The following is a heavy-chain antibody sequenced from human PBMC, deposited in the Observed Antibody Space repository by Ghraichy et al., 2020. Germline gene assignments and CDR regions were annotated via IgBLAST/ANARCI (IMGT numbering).Heavy chain of an antibody. V-gene: IGHV1-3*01. Sequence: ASVKVSCKASGYTFTSYAMHWVRQAPGQRLEWMGWINAGNGNTKYSQKFQGRVTITRDTSASTAYMELSSLRSEDTAVYYCARGPRFGSIAVAGTGGYFQHWGQGTLVTVSS. CDR1: GYTFTSYA. CDR2: INAGNGNT. CDR3: ARGPRFGSIAVAGTGGYFQH. D-gene: IGHD6-19*01. J-gene: IGHJ1*01.